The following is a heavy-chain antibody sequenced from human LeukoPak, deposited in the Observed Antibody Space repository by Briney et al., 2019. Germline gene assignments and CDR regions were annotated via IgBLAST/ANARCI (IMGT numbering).Heavy chain of an antibody. J-gene: IGHJ6*02. Sequence: ASVKVSCKASGYTFISFGISWVRQAPGQGLEWMGWISAYNGNTNYAQKLQGRVTMTTDTSTSTAYMELRSLRSDDTAVYYCARAPLGYYYGSGSPYYGMDVWGQGTTVTVSS. D-gene: IGHD3-10*01. V-gene: IGHV1-18*01. CDR3: ARAPLGYYYGSGSPYYGMDV. CDR2: ISAYNGNT. CDR1: GYTFISFG.